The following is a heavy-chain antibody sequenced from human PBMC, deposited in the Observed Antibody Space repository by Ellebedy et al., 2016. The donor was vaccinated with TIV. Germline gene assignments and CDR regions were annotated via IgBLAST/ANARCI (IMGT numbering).Heavy chain of an antibody. Sequence: GGSLRLSXAASGFTFSSYGMNWVRQAPGKGLEWVSYISSSSGTIYYADSVKGRFTISRDNAKNSLYLQMNSLRAEDTAVYYCASYDSSGTWGQGTLVTVSS. CDR2: ISSSSGTI. CDR3: ASYDSSGT. V-gene: IGHV3-48*04. D-gene: IGHD3-22*01. J-gene: IGHJ5*02. CDR1: GFTFSSYG.